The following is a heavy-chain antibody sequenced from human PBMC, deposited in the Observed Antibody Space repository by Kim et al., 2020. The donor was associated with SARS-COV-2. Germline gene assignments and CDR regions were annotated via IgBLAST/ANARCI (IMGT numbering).Heavy chain of an antibody. V-gene: IGHV3-48*02. D-gene: IGHD3-3*01. Sequence: GGSLRLSCAASGFTFSSYSMNWVRQAPGKGLEWVSYISSSSSTIYYADSVKGRFTISRDNAKNSLYLQMNSLRDEDTAVYYCARSLRFLEWLDYFDYWGQGTLVTVSS. CDR2: ISSSSSTI. CDR1: GFTFSSYS. J-gene: IGHJ4*02. CDR3: ARSLRFLEWLDYFDY.